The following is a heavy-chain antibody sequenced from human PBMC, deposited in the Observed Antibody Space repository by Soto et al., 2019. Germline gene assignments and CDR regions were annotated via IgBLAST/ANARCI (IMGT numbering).Heavy chain of an antibody. CDR2: IKQDGSEK. V-gene: IGHV3-7*03. CDR1: GFTFSSYW. J-gene: IGHJ6*02. Sequence: GGSLRLSCAASGFTFSSYWMSWVRQAPGKGLEWVANIKQDGSEKYYVDSVKGRFTISRDNAKNSLYLQMNSLRAEDTAVYYCAREEGSLLWFGESLYSYYYYGMDVWGQGTTVTVSS. D-gene: IGHD3-10*01. CDR3: AREEGSLLWFGESLYSYYYYGMDV.